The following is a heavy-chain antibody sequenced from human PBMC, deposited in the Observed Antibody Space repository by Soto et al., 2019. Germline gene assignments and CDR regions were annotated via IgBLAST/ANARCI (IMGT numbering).Heavy chain of an antibody. V-gene: IGHV3-15*01. CDR1: GFTFSNAW. J-gene: IGHJ4*02. CDR3: ATGGYYPDY. CDR2: VKSKTHGGTT. D-gene: IGHD3-10*01. Sequence: GGSLRLSCAGSGFTFSNAWMNWVRQAPGKGLEWVGRVKSKTHGGTTDYAAPVKGRFTISRDDSENTVFLQMNSLKTEDTAVYYCATGGYYPDYWGQGTLVTV.